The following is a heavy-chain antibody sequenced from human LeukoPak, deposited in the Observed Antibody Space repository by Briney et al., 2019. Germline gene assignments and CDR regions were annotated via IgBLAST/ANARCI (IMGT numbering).Heavy chain of an antibody. V-gene: IGHV4-39*07. CDR3: ASYPRHGYPNGYFDY. D-gene: IGHD5-18*01. Sequence: SETLSLTCTVSGGSISSSSYYWGWIRQPPGKGLEWIGSIYYSGSTYYNPSLKSRVTISVDTSKNQFSLKLSSVTAADTAVYYCASYPRHGYPNGYFDYWGQGTLVTVSS. CDR2: IYYSGST. J-gene: IGHJ4*02. CDR1: GGSISSSSYY.